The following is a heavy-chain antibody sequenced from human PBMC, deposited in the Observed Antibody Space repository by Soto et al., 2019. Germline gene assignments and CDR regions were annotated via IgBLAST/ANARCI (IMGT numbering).Heavy chain of an antibody. J-gene: IGHJ6*02. Sequence: ASVKVSCKASGYTFTSYGISWVRQAPGQGLEWMGWISAYNGNTNYAQKLQGRVTMTTDTSTSTAYMELRSLRSDDTAVYYCARDIVPGGSSGVNVMDVWGQGPTLTVSS. CDR1: GYTFTSYG. CDR2: ISAYNGNT. CDR3: ARDIVPGGSSGVNVMDV. D-gene: IGHD6-13*01. V-gene: IGHV1-18*04.